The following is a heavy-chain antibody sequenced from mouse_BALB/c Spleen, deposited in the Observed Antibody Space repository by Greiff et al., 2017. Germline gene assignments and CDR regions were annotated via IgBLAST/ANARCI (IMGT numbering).Heavy chain of an antibody. CDR1: GYTFTSYW. J-gene: IGHJ3*01. Sequence: QVQLQQSGAELAKPGASVKMSCKASGYTFTSYWMHWVKQRPGQGLEWIGYINPSTGYTEYNQKFKDKATLTADKSSSTAYMQLSSLTSEDSAVYYCARRWGNSWFAYWGQGTLVTVSA. V-gene: IGHV1-7*01. CDR3: ARRWGNSWFAY. CDR2: INPSTGYT. D-gene: IGHD2-1*01.